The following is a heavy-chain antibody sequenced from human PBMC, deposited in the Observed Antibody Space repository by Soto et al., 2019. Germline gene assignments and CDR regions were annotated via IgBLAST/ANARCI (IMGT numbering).Heavy chain of an antibody. CDR2: IYYSGST. J-gene: IGHJ4*02. CDR1: GDSISSSRYS. CDR3: AREVVGATTKTGMRIDY. D-gene: IGHD1-26*01. Sequence: QLQLQESGPGLVKPSETLSLTCTVCGDSISSSRYSWGWIRQPPGKGLEWIGSIYYSGSTYYNPSLKSRVTISVDTSKNQFSLKLSSVTAADTAVYYCAREVVGATTKTGMRIDYWGQGTLVTVSS. V-gene: IGHV4-39*02.